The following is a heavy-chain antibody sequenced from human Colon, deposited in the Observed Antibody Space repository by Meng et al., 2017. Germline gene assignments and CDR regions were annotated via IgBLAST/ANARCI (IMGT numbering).Heavy chain of an antibody. D-gene: IGHD5-12*01. CDR2: IKQDGSEK. Sequence: GESLKISCPASGFTFSSYWMSWVRQAPGKGLEWVANIKQDGSEKYYVDSVKGRFTISRDNAKNSLYLQMNSLRAEDTAVYYCASLAEYSGYDLFDYWGQGTLVTVSS. V-gene: IGHV3-7*01. J-gene: IGHJ4*02. CDR1: GFTFSSYW. CDR3: ASLAEYSGYDLFDY.